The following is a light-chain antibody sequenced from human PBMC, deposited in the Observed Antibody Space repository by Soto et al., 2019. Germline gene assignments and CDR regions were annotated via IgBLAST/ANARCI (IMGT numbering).Light chain of an antibody. V-gene: IGKV1-5*03. CDR2: KAS. CDR1: QSISSW. CDR3: QEYNSRWYT. Sequence: DIQMTQSPSTLSASIGDRVTITCRASQSISSWLAWYQQKPGKAPKPLIYKASTLESGVPSRFSVSGAGTEFTLTISSLQPDDFSSYYCQEYNSRWYTFGQGTKLEIK. J-gene: IGKJ2*01.